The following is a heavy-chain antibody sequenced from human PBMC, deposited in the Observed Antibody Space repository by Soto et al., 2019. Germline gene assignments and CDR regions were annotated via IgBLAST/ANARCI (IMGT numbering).Heavy chain of an antibody. CDR1: GGSISSGDYY. CDR3: ARSPPTYGDHSAGYFDY. D-gene: IGHD4-17*01. J-gene: IGHJ4*02. V-gene: IGHV4-30-4*01. Sequence: SETLSLTCTVSGGSISSGDYYWSWIRQPPGKGLEWIGYIYYSGSTYYNPSLKSRVTISVDTSKNQFSLKLSSVTAADTAVYYCARSPPTYGDHSAGYFDYWGQGTLVTVSS. CDR2: IYYSGST.